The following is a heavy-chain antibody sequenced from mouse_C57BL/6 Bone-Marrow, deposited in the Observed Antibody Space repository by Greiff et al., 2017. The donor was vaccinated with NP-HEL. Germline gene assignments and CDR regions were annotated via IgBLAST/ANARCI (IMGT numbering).Heavy chain of an antibody. J-gene: IGHJ4*01. D-gene: IGHD6-2*01. CDR2: IDPANGNT. V-gene: IGHV14-3*01. Sequence: VQLKQSVAALVRPGASVKLSCTASGFNIKNTYMHWVKQRPEQGLEWIGRIDPANGNTTYAPKFQGKAPITADTSSNTAYLQLSSLTSEDTAIYYWARSLGPEVMDYWGQGTSVTVSS. CDR1: GFNIKNTY. CDR3: ARSLGPEVMDY.